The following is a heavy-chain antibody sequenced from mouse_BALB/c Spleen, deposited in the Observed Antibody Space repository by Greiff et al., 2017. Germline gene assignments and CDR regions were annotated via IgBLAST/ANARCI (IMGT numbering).Heavy chain of an antibody. Sequence: EVKLVESGPDLVKPSQSLSLTCTVTGYSITSGYSWHWIRQFPGNKLEWMGYIHYSGSTNYNPSLKSRISITRDTSKNQFFLQLNSVTTEDTATYDCARRTGGTVVADYYAMDYWGQGTSVTVSS. J-gene: IGHJ4*01. CDR1: GYSITSGYS. CDR3: ARRTGGTVVADYYAMDY. CDR2: IHYSGST. D-gene: IGHD1-1*01. V-gene: IGHV3-1*02.